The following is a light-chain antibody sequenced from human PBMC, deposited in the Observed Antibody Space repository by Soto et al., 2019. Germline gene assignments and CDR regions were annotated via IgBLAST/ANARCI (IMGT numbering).Light chain of an antibody. CDR2: EVT. CDR1: RSDVGGYNY. Sequence: QSVLTQPASVSGSPGQSITISCTGTRSDVGGYNYVSWYQQHPGKAPKLMIYEVTNRPSGVSNRFSGSKSGNTASLTISGLQAEDEADYYCSSYTSSITPVFGGGTKLTVL. J-gene: IGLJ3*02. V-gene: IGLV2-14*01. CDR3: SSYTSSITPV.